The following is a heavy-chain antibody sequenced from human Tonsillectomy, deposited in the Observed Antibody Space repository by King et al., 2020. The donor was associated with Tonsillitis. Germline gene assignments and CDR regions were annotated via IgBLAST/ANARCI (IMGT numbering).Heavy chain of an antibody. V-gene: IGHV3-7*03. Sequence: VQLVESGGGLVQPGGSLRLSCAASGFTFGSYWMSWVRQAPGKGLEWVANIKQDGTEKYYVDSVKGRFTISRDNAKSSLYLQMSSLRAEDTAVYYCARDPVVAGTPPWFDPWGQGTLVTVSS. J-gene: IGHJ5*02. CDR3: ARDPVVAGTPPWFDP. CDR1: GFTFGSYW. CDR2: IKQDGTEK. D-gene: IGHD6-19*01.